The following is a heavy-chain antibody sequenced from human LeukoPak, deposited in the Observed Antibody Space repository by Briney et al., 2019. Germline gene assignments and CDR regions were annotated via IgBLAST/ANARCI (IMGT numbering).Heavy chain of an antibody. CDR1: GYTFTDYY. D-gene: IGHD3-22*01. Sequence: ASVKLSCKASGYTFTDYYMHWVRQAPGQGLEWMGWINPNGGGTNYAQKFQGRVTMTRDTSISTAYMELNRLKSDDTAVYYCARDLTYYDSSGYSTDFWGQGTPVTVAS. CDR2: INPNGGGT. J-gene: IGHJ4*02. V-gene: IGHV1-2*02. CDR3: ARDLTYYDSSGYSTDF.